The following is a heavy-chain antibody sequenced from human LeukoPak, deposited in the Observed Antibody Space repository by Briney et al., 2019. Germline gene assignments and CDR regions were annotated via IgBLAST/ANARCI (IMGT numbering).Heavy chain of an antibody. V-gene: IGHV1-8*01. Sequence: GASVNVSCKASGYTFSSYDINWVRQATGQGLEWMGWMNPNSGNTGYAQKFQGRVTMTSNTSISTAYMELSSLRSEDTAVYYCAREFSEVPAGIGGIRRFDPRGQGTLVTVSS. D-gene: IGHD3-16*02. CDR1: GYTFSSYD. CDR2: MNPNSGNT. CDR3: AREFSEVPAGIGGIRRFDP. J-gene: IGHJ5*02.